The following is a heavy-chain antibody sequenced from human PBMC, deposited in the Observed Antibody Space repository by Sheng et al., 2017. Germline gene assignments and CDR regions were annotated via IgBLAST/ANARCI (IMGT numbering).Heavy chain of an antibody. D-gene: IGHD5-12*01. CDR3: ARGGPHRPFDY. CDR1: GGSISSSSYY. V-gene: IGHV4-39*07. CDR2: IYYSGST. Sequence: QLQLQESGPGLVKPSETLSLTCTVSGGSISSSSYYWGWIRQPPGKGLEWIGSIYYSGSTYYNPSLKSRVTISVDTSKNQFSLKLSSVTAADTAVYYCARGGPHRPFDYWGQGTPGHRLL. J-gene: IGHJ4*02.